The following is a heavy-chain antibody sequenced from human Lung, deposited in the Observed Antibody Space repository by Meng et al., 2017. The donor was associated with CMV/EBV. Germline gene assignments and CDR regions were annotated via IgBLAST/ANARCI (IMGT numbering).Heavy chain of an antibody. D-gene: IGHD2-15*01. CDR2: IRYDGSNK. CDR3: SIYCSGGSCYSDAVDI. V-gene: IGHV3-30*02. J-gene: IGHJ3*02. CDR1: GFTFSSYG. Sequence: GESLKISCAASGFTFSSYGMHWVRQAPGKGLEWVAFIRYDGSNKYYADSVKGRFTISRDNSKNTLYLQMNSLRAEDTAVYYCSIYCSGGSCYSDAVDIWGQGTMVXVSS.